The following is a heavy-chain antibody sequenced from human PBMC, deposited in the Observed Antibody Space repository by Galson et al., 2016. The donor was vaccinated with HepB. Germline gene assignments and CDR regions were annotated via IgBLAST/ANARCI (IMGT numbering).Heavy chain of an antibody. V-gene: IGHV3-9*01. CDR3: ARVIGVAVTGAGYWFDP. D-gene: IGHD6-19*01. J-gene: IGHJ5*02. Sequence: SLRLSCAASGFKLDDYAMHWVRQAPGKGLEWVSSVNWNARSIAYAVSVQGRFTISRDNAKRSLSLQMNSLRAEDTAVYYCARVIGVAVTGAGYWFDPWGQGTLVTVSS. CDR1: GFKLDDYA. CDR2: VNWNARSI.